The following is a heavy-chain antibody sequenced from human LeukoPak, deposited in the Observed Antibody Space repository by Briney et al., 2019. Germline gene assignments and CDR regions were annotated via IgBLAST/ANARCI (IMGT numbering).Heavy chain of an antibody. D-gene: IGHD3-3*01. Sequence: GGSLRLSCAASGFTFSSYAMSWVRQAPGKGLEWVSVIYSGGSTYYADSVKGRFTISRDNSKNTLYLQMNSLRAEDTAVCYCAPYDFWSGQVRWGQGTLVTVSS. CDR1: GFTFSSYA. CDR3: APYDFWSGQVR. CDR2: IYSGGST. V-gene: IGHV3-66*01. J-gene: IGHJ4*02.